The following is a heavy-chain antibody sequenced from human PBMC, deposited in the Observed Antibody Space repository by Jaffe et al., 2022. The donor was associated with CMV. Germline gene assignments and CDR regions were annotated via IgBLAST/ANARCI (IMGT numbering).Heavy chain of an antibody. CDR1: GYTFTSYG. J-gene: IGHJ6*02. CDR2: ISAYNGNT. V-gene: IGHV1-18*01. D-gene: IGHD4-17*01. CDR3: ARDSLDYGGNSLWVGSYYYYGMDV. Sequence: QVQLVQSGAEVKKPGASVKVSCKASGYTFTSYGISWVRQAPGQGLEWMGWISAYNGNTNYAQKLQGRVTMTTDTSTSTAYMELRSLRSDDTAVYYCARDSLDYGGNSLWVGSYYYYGMDVWGQGTTVTVSS.